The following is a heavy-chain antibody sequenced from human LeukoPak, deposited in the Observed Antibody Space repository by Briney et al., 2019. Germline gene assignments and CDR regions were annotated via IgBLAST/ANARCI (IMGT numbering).Heavy chain of an antibody. CDR1: GYSFTTYW. Sequence: GESLKISCEGTGYSFTTYWSGWVRQMPGKGLEWMGIIYPGDSDTRYSPSFQGQVTISADKSISTAYLQWSSLKASDTAMYYCARRWDGYSKFDYWGQGTLVTVSS. CDR2: IYPGDSDT. V-gene: IGHV5-51*01. D-gene: IGHD5-18*01. CDR3: ARRWDGYSKFDY. J-gene: IGHJ4*02.